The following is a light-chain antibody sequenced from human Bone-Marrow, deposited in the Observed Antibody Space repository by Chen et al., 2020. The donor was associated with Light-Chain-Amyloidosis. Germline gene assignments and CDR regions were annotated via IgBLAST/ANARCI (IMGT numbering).Light chain of an antibody. CDR2: WAS. CDR3: EQYSSTPRT. Sequence: DIVMTQSPDSLAVSLGERATINCKSSQSVLYSSNNKNYLAWYQQKPGQPPKLLIYWASTRESGVPDRVSGRGSRTDFTHTISSLQAEDGAVYYCEQYSSTPRTFAQGTKVEIK. V-gene: IGKV4-1*01. J-gene: IGKJ1*01. CDR1: QSVLYSSNNKNY.